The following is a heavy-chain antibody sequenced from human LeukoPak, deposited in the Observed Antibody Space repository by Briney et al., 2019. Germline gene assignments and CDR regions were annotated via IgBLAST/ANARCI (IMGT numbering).Heavy chain of an antibody. CDR3: ATGNTYYDISKDAFDI. D-gene: IGHD3-22*01. V-gene: IGHV4-59*01. CDR2: IYYSGST. CDR1: SGSISSYY. J-gene: IGHJ3*02. Sequence: SETLSLTCTVSSGSISSYYWSWIRQPPGKGLEWIGYIYYSGSTNYNPSLKSRVTISVDTSKNQFSLKLSSVTAADTAVYYCATGNTYYDISKDAFDIWGQGTMVTVSS.